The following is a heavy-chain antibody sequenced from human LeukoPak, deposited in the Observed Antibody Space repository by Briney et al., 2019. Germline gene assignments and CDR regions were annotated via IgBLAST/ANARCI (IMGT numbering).Heavy chain of an antibody. V-gene: IGHV4-31*03. CDR3: ARVYGDYIDY. J-gene: IGHJ4*02. Sequence: SQTLSLTCTVSGGSISSGGDCWSWIRQHPGKGLEWIGYIHYSGITDYNPSLTSRVTISVDTSKNQFSLKLSSVTAADTTVYFCARVYGDYIDYWGQGTLVTVSS. CDR2: IHYSGIT. CDR1: GGSISSGGDC. D-gene: IGHD4-17*01.